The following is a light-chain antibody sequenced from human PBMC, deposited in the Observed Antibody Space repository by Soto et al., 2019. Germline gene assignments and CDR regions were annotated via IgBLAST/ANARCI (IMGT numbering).Light chain of an antibody. CDR3: NSYTSSSTVV. J-gene: IGLJ2*01. CDR1: SSDIGGYNY. Sequence: QSVLTQPASVSGSPGQSITISCTGTSSDIGGYNYVSWYQQYPGKAPKLMIYEVSNRPSGVSNRFSGSKSGNTASLTISGLQAEDEADYYCNSYTSSSTVVFGGGTKLTVL. CDR2: EVS. V-gene: IGLV2-14*01.